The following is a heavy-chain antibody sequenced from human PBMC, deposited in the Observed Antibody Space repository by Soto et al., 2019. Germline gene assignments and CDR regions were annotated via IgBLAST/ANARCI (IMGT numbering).Heavy chain of an antibody. CDR2: IFWDDDK. CDR1: GFSLSTDGMG. CDR3: AHSRGPRIFDY. V-gene: IGHV2-5*02. Sequence: QMTLKESGPTLVKPTQTLTLTCTFSGFSLSTDGMGVGWIRQPPGKALEWLALIFWDDDKRYSPSLRSRLTITKDTSKNQVVLTMTNMDPVDTATYYCAHSRGPRIFDYWGQGTLVTVSS. D-gene: IGHD2-15*01. J-gene: IGHJ4*02.